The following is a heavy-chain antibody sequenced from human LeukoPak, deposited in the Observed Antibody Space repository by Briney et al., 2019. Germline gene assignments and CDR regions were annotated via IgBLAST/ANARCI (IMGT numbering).Heavy chain of an antibody. D-gene: IGHD3-3*01. Sequence: ASVKVSCKASGYTFTSYGISWVRQAPGQGLEWMGWISAYNGNTNYAQKLQGRVTMTTDTSTSTAYMELRSLRSDDTAVYYCARDGITIFGVVLGLSEGLSWFDPWGQGTLVTVPS. J-gene: IGHJ5*02. CDR3: ARDGITIFGVVLGLSEGLSWFDP. V-gene: IGHV1-18*01. CDR1: GYTFTSYG. CDR2: ISAYNGNT.